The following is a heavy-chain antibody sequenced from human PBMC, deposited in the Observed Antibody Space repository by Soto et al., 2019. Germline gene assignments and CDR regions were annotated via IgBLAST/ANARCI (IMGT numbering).Heavy chain of an antibody. CDR1: GFTFSSYA. CDR3: ARDPDWSSTSCYTGWFDP. D-gene: IGHD2-2*02. V-gene: IGHV3-30-3*01. Sequence: QVQLVESGGGVVQPGRSLRLSCAASGFTFSSYAMHWVRQAPGKGLEWVAVISSDGSNTYYADSVKGRFTISRDNSKNTLYLQMNSLRAEDTAVYYCARDPDWSSTSCYTGWFDPWGQGTLVTVSS. J-gene: IGHJ5*02. CDR2: ISSDGSNT.